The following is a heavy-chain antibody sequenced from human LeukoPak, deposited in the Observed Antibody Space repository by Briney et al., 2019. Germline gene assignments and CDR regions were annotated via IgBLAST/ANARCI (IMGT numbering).Heavy chain of an antibody. CDR1: GGSISSGGYY. D-gene: IGHD3-22*01. CDR3: ARALTYYYDSSGYYFDY. V-gene: IGHV4-31*03. CDR2: IYYSRST. J-gene: IGHJ4*02. Sequence: SQTLSLTCTVSGGSISSGGYYWSWIRQHPGKGLEWIGYIYYSRSTYYNPSLKSRVTISVDTSKNQFSLKLSSVTAADTAVYYCARALTYYYDSSGYYFDYWGQGTLVTVSS.